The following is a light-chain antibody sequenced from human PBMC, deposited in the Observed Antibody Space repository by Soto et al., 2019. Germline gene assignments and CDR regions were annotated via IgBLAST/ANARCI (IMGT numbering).Light chain of an antibody. CDR2: LGS. V-gene: IGKV2-28*01. Sequence: DIVMTQSPLSLPVTPGEPASISCRSSQSLLHSNGYNYLDWYLQKPGQSPQLLIYLGSNRASGVPDRFSGSASGTDFTLTISRLEPEDFAVYFCQQYSDLPMTFGQGTRLEIK. CDR1: QSLLHSNGYNY. J-gene: IGKJ5*01. CDR3: QQYSDLPMT.